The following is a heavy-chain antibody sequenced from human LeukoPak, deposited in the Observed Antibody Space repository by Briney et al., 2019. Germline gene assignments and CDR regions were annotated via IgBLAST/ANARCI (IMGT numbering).Heavy chain of an antibody. D-gene: IGHD2-21*01. CDR1: GFTFSSYS. Sequence: GGSLRLSCVGSGFTFSSYSMNWVRQASGKGLEWVGRIKPKTDGETTEYAAPVKDRFSISRDDSKSMMYLQMNSLKTEDTAVYYCITPLPYSAQGGQGTLVTVSS. V-gene: IGHV3-15*07. CDR3: ITPLPYSAQ. J-gene: IGHJ4*02. CDR2: IKPKTDGETT.